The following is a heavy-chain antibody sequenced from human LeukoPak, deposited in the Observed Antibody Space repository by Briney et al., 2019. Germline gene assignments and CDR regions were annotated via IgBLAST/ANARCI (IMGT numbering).Heavy chain of an antibody. D-gene: IGHD4-17*01. Sequence: GGSLRLSCAASGFTVSSNYMSWVRQAPGKGLEWVSVIYSGGSTYYADSVKGRFTISRDNAKNSLYLQMNSLRAEDTAVYYCARPDYGDYAAFDIWGQGTMVTVSS. CDR1: GFTVSSNY. J-gene: IGHJ3*02. V-gene: IGHV3-53*01. CDR2: IYSGGST. CDR3: ARPDYGDYAAFDI.